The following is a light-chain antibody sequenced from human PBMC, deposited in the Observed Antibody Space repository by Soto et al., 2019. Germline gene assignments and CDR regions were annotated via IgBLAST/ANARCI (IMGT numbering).Light chain of an antibody. J-gene: IGKJ4*01. CDR3: QQYNNWPLT. CDR1: QSVSSN. Sequence: EIVMTQSPATLSVSPGERATLSRRASQSVSSNLAWYQQKPGQAPRLLIYGASTRATGSPARFSGSGSGTEFTLTISSLQSEDFAVYYCQQYNNWPLTFGGGTKVEIK. V-gene: IGKV3-15*01. CDR2: GAS.